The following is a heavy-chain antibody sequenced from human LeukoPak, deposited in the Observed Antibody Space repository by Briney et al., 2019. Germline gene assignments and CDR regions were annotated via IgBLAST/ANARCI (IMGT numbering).Heavy chain of an antibody. CDR1: GYSISSGYY. CDR3: ASLITMVRGVIITPEDI. J-gene: IGHJ3*02. Sequence: SETLSLTCTVSGYSISSGYYWGWIRQPPGKGLEWIGSIYHSGSSYYNPSLESRVTISVDTSKNQFSLKLSSVTAADTAVYYCASLITMVRGVIITPEDIWGQGTMVTVSS. D-gene: IGHD3-10*01. CDR2: IYHSGSS. V-gene: IGHV4-38-2*02.